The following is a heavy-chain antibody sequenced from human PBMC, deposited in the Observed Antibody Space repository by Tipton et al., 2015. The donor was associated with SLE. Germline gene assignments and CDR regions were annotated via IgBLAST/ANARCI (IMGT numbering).Heavy chain of an antibody. V-gene: IGHV4-34*01. D-gene: IGHD6-13*01. Sequence: TLSLTCAVYGGSFSGNFWNWIRQSPGKGLEWIGEINHSGSTNYNPSLKRRVTISLDTSKNQFSLKLSSVTAADTAVYYCARVYSSSHPDVWGKGTTVTVSS. CDR1: GGSFSGNF. CDR2: INHSGST. J-gene: IGHJ6*04. CDR3: ARVYSSSHPDV.